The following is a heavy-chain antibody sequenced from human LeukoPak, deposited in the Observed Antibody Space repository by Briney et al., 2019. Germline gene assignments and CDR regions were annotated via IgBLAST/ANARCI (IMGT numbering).Heavy chain of an antibody. CDR2: INHSGST. D-gene: IGHD3-22*01. Sequence: SETLSLTCAVYGGSFSGYYWSWIRQPPGKGLEWIGEINHSGSTNYNPPLKSRVTISVDTSKNQFSLKLSSVTAADTAVYYCARVRIRGYPFYFDYWGQGTLVTVSS. V-gene: IGHV4-34*01. J-gene: IGHJ4*02. CDR1: GGSFSGYY. CDR3: ARVRIRGYPFYFDY.